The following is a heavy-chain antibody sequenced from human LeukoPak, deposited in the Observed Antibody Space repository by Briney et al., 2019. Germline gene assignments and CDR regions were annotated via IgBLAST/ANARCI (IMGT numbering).Heavy chain of an antibody. D-gene: IGHD1-26*01. CDR2: IYYSGNT. V-gene: IGHV4-59*01. CDR1: GGSISSFY. CDR3: ARGYSGSYGRFDY. J-gene: IGHJ4*02. Sequence: SESLSLTCTVSGGSISSFYWSWIRQPPGKGLEWIGYIYYSGNTNYNPSLKNRVTISVDTSKNQFSLKLSSVTAADTAVYYCARGYSGSYGRFDYWGQGTLATVSS.